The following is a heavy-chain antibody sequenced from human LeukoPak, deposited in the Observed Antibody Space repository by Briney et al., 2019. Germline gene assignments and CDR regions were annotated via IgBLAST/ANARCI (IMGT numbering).Heavy chain of an antibody. J-gene: IGHJ5*02. V-gene: IGHV3-21*01. CDR1: GFTFSSYS. CDR2: ISSSSSYI. D-gene: IGHD3-10*01. Sequence: PGGSLRLSCAASGFTFSSYSMNWVRQAPGKGLEWVSSISSSSSYIYYADPVKGRFTISRNNAKNSLYLQMNSLRAEDTAVYYCARPRGFGELSPFDPWGQGTLVTVSS. CDR3: ARPRGFGELSPFDP.